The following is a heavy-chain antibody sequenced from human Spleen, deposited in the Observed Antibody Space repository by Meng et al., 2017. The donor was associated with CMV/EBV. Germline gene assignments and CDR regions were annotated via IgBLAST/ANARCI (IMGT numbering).Heavy chain of an antibody. Sequence: GESLKISCAASGFTFTGYWMHWVRQAPEKGLEWVSSISSSSSYIYYTDSVKGRFTISRDNAKNSLYLQMDSLRAEDTAVYYCARVSRGPGLVCDYWGQGTLVTVSS. D-gene: IGHD6-19*01. CDR2: ISSSSSYI. CDR1: GFTFTGYW. V-gene: IGHV3-21*06. CDR3: ARVSRGPGLVCDY. J-gene: IGHJ4*02.